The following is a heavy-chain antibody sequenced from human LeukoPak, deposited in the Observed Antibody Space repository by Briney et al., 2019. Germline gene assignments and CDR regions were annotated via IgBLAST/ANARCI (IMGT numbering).Heavy chain of an antibody. J-gene: IGHJ4*02. CDR2: ISGSGGGT. V-gene: IGHV3-23*01. Sequence: GGSLRLSCAASGFTFSSYAMSWVRQAPGKGLEWVSTISGSGGGTYYADSVKGRSTISRDNAKNTLFLQMNSLRAEDTAVYYCARGSYYGSGSFGYWGQGTLVTVSS. CDR1: GFTFSSYA. D-gene: IGHD3-10*01. CDR3: ARGSYYGSGSFGY.